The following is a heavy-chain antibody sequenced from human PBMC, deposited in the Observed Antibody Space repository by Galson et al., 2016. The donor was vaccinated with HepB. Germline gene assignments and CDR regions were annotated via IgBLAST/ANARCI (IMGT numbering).Heavy chain of an antibody. CDR1: GFTFHLYD. D-gene: IGHD1-26*01. J-gene: IGHJ4*02. CDR3: AKAPQYGGTYYDY. CDR2: INWSSDNI. V-gene: IGHV3-9*01. Sequence: SLRLSCAASGFTFHLYDMHWVRQAPGKGLEWVSGINWSSDNIGYADSVKGRFTISRDNAKNSLYLQMSGLRTEDTAIYYCAKAPQYGGTYYDYWGRGTLVTVSS.